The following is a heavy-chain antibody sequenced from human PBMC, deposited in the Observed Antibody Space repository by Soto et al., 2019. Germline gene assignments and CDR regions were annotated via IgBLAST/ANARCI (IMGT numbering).Heavy chain of an antibody. Sequence: QVQLVQSGAEVKKPGSSVKVSCKASGGTFSSYAISWVRQAPGQGLEWMGGIIPIFGTANYAQKFQGRVTITGEKPTTTANGEGRGLRSEDTAVYSWARAFCGGDSSWVVFDIGGKGKMAPLS. CDR2: IIPIFGTA. J-gene: IGHJ3*02. V-gene: IGHV1-69*14. D-gene: IGHD2-21*02. CDR3: ARAFCGGDSSWVVFDI. CDR1: GGTFSSYA.